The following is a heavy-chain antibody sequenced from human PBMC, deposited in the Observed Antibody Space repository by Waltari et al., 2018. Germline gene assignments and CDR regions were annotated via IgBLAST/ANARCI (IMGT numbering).Heavy chain of an antibody. CDR3: AGRGNCSGGSCYSDWYFDL. J-gene: IGHJ2*01. D-gene: IGHD2-15*01. Sequence: QLQLQESGPGLVKPSETLSLTCTVSGGSISSSSYYWGWLRQPPGQGLEWIGSIYYSGSTYYNPSLKSRVTISVDTSKNQFSLKLSSVTAADTAVYYCAGRGNCSGGSCYSDWYFDLWGRGTLVTVSS. V-gene: IGHV4-39*07. CDR2: IYYSGST. CDR1: GGSISSSSYY.